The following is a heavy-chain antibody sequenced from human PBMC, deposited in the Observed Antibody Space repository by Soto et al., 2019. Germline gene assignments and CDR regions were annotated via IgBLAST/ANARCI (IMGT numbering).Heavy chain of an antibody. Sequence: QVQLQESGPGLVKPSQTLSLTCTVSGGSISSGGYYWSWIRQHPGKGLEWIGYIYYSGSTYYNPSLKSRVTISVDTSKNQFSLKLSSVPAAETAVYYCAREEGGGYDHRWFDPWGQGTLVTVSS. CDR3: AREEGGGYDHRWFDP. V-gene: IGHV4-31*03. CDR1: GGSISSGGYY. D-gene: IGHD5-12*01. CDR2: IYYSGST. J-gene: IGHJ5*02.